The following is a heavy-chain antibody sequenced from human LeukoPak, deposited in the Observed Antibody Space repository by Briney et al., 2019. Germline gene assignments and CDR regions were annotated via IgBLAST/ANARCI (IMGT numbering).Heavy chain of an antibody. V-gene: IGHV3-21*01. J-gene: IGHJ3*02. Sequence: GGSLRLPCAASGFTFSSYSMNWVRQAPGKGLEWVSSISSSSSYIYYADSVKGRFTISRDNAKNSLYLQMNSLRAEDTAVYYCARDPVPGYYDFWSGYYGAPGTFDIWGQGTMVTVSS. CDR2: ISSSSSYI. CDR1: GFTFSSYS. CDR3: ARDPVPGYYDFWSGYYGAPGTFDI. D-gene: IGHD3-3*01.